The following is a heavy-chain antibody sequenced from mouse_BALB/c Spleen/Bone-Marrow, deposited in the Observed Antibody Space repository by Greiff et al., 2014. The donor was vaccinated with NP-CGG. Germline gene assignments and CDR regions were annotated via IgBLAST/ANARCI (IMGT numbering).Heavy chain of an antibody. Sequence: EVKLEESGPELVKPGASVKISCKTSGYTFTDYTIHWVKQSPGKSLEWIGNINPNIGGTTYNQKFKGKATLTLDKSSRTAYMKLRSLTAEDSAVYYCARGRFAYWGQGTLVTVSA. CDR1: GYTFTDYT. CDR2: INPNIGGT. V-gene: IGHV1-22*01. CDR3: ARGRFAY. J-gene: IGHJ3*01.